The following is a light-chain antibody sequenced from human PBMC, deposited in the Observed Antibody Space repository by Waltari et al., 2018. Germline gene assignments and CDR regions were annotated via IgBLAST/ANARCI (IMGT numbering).Light chain of an antibody. J-gene: IGLJ3*02. Sequence: QSALIQPASVSGSPGQSITMSCTETRSDVGSYNLVSWYQQYPGTAPKLMIYAGNKRPSGVSYRFSGSKSGSTASRTISGLQAEDEADYYCSSYAGSSTPRVFGGGTKLTVL. CDR2: AGN. V-gene: IGLV2-23*01. CDR1: RSDVGSYNL. CDR3: SSYAGSSTPRV.